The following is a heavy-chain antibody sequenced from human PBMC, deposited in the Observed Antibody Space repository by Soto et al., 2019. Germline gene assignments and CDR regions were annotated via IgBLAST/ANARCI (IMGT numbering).Heavy chain of an antibody. CDR3: ARVEAVAGLYNYHGLDV. CDR1: GGTFSNYA. Sequence: QVQLVQSGAEVKKPGSSVKVSCKVSGGTFSNYAIDWVRLAPGHGLEWMGGIVPIFGTIYYTQKFQGRATIIADDSTTTAYLEMSSLRSEDTAIYYCARVEAVAGLYNYHGLDVWGQGTAVTVSS. V-gene: IGHV1-69*12. CDR2: IVPIFGTI. J-gene: IGHJ6*02. D-gene: IGHD6-19*01.